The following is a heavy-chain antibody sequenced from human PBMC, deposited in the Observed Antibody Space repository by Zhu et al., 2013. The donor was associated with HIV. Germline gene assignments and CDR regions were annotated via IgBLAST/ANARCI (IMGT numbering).Heavy chain of an antibody. V-gene: IGHV1-24*01. D-gene: IGHD3-16*01. CDR2: FDPEEGQR. J-gene: IGHJ6*02. CDR3: VTGQLLHGMDV. Sequence: QVQLVQSGAEVKKPGASVKVSCKVSGYTLTDLFIHWVRQAPGKGLEWMGGFDPEEGQRGYAQKLQGRVTMTEDTFTNTAYMELSSLRSGDTAVYYCVTGQLLHGMDVWGQGTTVTVS. CDR1: GYTLTDLF.